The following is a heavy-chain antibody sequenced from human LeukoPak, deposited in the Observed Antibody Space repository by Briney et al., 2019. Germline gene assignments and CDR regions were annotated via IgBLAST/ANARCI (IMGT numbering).Heavy chain of an antibody. CDR3: ARGGGYSSSSRDY. CDR1: GFTFSSYW. J-gene: IGHJ4*02. CDR2: INTDGSRT. V-gene: IGHV3-74*01. Sequence: GGSLRLSCAASGFTFSSYWMHWVRQAPGKGLVWVSRINTDGSRTSYADPVKGRFTISRDNAKNTLYLQMNSLRAEDTAVYYCARGGGYSSSSRDYWGQGTLVTVSS. D-gene: IGHD5-18*01.